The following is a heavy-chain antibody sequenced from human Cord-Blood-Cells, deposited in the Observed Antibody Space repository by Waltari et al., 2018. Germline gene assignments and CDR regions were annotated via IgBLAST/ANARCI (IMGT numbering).Heavy chain of an antibody. J-gene: IGHJ3*02. CDR2: LKPNSGGT. CDR1: AYTFTAYH. CDR3: SRVRARTDDAFDI. V-gene: IGHV1-2*02. Sequence: QVQLVQAGAEAKKPGASVQVSCTASAYTFTAYHIHWFRQAPGQWREWTGWLKPNSGGTNYAQKLQGRVTMTSDTSISTAYMERSRLRSDDAAVYYWSRVRARTDDAFDIWGQGTMVTVSS. D-gene: IGHD3-10*01.